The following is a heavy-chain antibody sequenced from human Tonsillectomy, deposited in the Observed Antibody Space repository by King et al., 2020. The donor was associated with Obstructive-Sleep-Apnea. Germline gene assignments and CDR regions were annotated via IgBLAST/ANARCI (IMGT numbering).Heavy chain of an antibody. CDR3: ARGSGYCSGGSCKIDS. Sequence: LQLQESGPGLVKPSETLSLTCTVSSSSISRSSYYWGWIRQPPGKGLEWIGSSYYSGSTYYNPSLKSRITISVDASKNQFSLKLSSVTAADTAVYYCARGSGYCSGGSCKIDSWGRGTLVTVSS. CDR2: SYYSGST. J-gene: IGHJ4*02. V-gene: IGHV4-39*07. CDR1: SSSISRSSYY. D-gene: IGHD2-15*01.